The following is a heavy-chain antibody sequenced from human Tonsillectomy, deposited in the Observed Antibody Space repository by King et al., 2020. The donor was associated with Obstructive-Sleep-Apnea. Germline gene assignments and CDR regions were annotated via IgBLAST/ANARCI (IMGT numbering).Heavy chain of an antibody. CDR1: GFTFSSYG. CDR3: AKPREIGRYFDY. Sequence: VQLVESGGGVVQPGRSLRLSCAASGFTFSSYGMHWVRQAPGKGLEWVAFIRYDGSNKYYADSVKGRFTISRDNSKNTLYLQMNSLRAEDTAVYYCAKPREIGRYFDYWGQGTLVTVSS. J-gene: IGHJ4*02. V-gene: IGHV3-30*02. D-gene: IGHD3/OR15-3a*01. CDR2: IRYDGSNK.